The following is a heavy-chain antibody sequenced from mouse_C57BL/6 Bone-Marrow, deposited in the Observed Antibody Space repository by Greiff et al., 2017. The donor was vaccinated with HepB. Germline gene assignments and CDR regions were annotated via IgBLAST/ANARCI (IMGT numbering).Heavy chain of an antibody. V-gene: IGHV1-59*01. CDR2: IDPSDSYT. D-gene: IGHD2-2*01. J-gene: IGHJ3*01. CDR3: AMVTTKGAWFAY. Sequence: QVQLQQPGAELVRPGTSVKLSCKASGYTFTSYWMHWVKQRPGQGLEWIGVIDPSDSYTNYNQKFKGKATLTVDTSSSTAYMQLSSLTSEDSAVYYCAMVTTKGAWFAYWGQGTLVTVSA. CDR1: GYTFTSYW.